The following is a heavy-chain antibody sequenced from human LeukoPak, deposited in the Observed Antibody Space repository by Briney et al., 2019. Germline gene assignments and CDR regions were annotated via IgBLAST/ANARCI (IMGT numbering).Heavy chain of an antibody. V-gene: IGHV3-23*01. CDR1: GFTLSSYA. CDR3: AKAPVTTCSGAYCYPFDY. D-gene: IGHD2-15*01. Sequence: GGSLRLSCAASGFTLSSYAMSWVRQGPGKGLEWVPAISVSGNTYHADSVKGRFTISGDSSKNTLYLQLNSLRAGDAAVYYCAKAPVTTCSGAYCYPFDYWSQGTLVTVSS. J-gene: IGHJ4*02. CDR2: ISVSGNT.